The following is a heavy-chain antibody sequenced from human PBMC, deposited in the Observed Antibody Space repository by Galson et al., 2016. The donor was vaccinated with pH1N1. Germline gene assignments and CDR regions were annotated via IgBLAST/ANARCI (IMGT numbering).Heavy chain of an antibody. Sequence: SLRLSCAASGFNFKTYEMHWVRQAPGKGLEWVSYIIGSGSITNYADSVRGRFTISRDNSKNTLYLDMNSLRPEDTAVYYCAKDGGTGSGKHSAFGMTVWGQGTTVTVSS. CDR3: AKDGGTGSGKHSAFGMTV. CDR2: IIGSGSIT. CDR1: GFNFKTYE. V-gene: IGHV3-48*03. J-gene: IGHJ6*02. D-gene: IGHD3-10*01.